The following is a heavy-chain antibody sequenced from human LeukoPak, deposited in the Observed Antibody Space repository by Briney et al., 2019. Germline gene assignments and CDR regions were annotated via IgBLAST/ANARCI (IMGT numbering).Heavy chain of an antibody. V-gene: IGHV3-23*01. CDR3: AKDPMYYYDSSGYHYY. D-gene: IGHD3-22*01. Sequence: GGSLRLSCAASGFTFSSYAMSWVRQAPGKGLEWVSAISGSGGSTYYADSVKGRFTISRDNSKNTLYQQMNSLRAEDTAVYYCAKDPMYYYDSSGYHYYWGQGTLVTVSS. CDR1: GFTFSSYA. J-gene: IGHJ4*02. CDR2: ISGSGGST.